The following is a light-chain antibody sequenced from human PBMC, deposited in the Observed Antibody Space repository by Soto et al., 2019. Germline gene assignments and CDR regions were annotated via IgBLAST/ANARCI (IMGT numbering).Light chain of an antibody. Sequence: QSVLTQSPSVSGAPGQRVTISCTGSSSNIGAGYDVHWYQQLPGTAPKLLIYGNSNRPSGVPDRFSASKSGTSVSLAITGLQADDEADYYCQSYDSSLSVVFGGGTKVTVL. CDR1: SSNIGAGYD. J-gene: IGLJ2*01. V-gene: IGLV1-40*01. CDR3: QSYDSSLSVV. CDR2: GNS.